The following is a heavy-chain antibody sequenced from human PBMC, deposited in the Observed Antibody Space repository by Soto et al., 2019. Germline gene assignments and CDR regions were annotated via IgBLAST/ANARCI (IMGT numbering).Heavy chain of an antibody. CDR2: ISGIGIST. CDR3: AKSAGSNAYYPNDY. J-gene: IGHJ4*02. Sequence: HPGGSLRLSCAASGFTFSSYAMTWVRQAPGKGLEWVSSISGIGISTYYADSVKGRFTISRDNSKNTLYLQMNSLRAEDAAVYYCAKSAGSNAYYPNDYWGQGTLVTVSS. D-gene: IGHD3-16*01. CDR1: GFTFSSYA. V-gene: IGHV3-23*01.